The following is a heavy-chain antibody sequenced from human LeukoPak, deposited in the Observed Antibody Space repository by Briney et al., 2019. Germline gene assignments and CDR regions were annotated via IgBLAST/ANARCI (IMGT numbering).Heavy chain of an antibody. V-gene: IGHV1-18*01. Sequence: ASVKVSCKASGYTFTSYGISWVRQAAGQGREWMGWISAYNGNTNYAQKLQGRVTMTTATSTTTAYMELRSLRSDDTAVYSCARDGPVVATVHTDYWGQGTLVTVSS. CDR1: GYTFTSYG. CDR2: ISAYNGNT. J-gene: IGHJ4*02. D-gene: IGHD1-26*01. CDR3: ARDGPVVATVHTDY.